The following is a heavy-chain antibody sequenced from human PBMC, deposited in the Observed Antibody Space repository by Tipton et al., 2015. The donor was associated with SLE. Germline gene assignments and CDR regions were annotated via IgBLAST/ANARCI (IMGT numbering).Heavy chain of an antibody. CDR2: ISWNGDTI. CDR3: AKDSHGSFYYYFMDV. D-gene: IGHD2-15*01. CDR1: GFTFDDYA. V-gene: IGHV3-9*01. J-gene: IGHJ6*03. Sequence: RSLRLSCAASGFTFDDYAMHWVRQAPGKGLEWVSGISWNGDTIGYADSVRGRFTASRDNAKNSLYLQMDSLTTEDTALYYCAKDSHGSFYYYFMDVWGNGTTVTVSS.